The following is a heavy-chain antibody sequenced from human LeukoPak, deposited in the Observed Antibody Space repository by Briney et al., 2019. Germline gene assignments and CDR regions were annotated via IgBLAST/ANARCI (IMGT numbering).Heavy chain of an antibody. CDR2: IYYSGST. D-gene: IGHD3-16*02. V-gene: IGHV4-59*01. Sequence: SETLSLTCTVSGGSISSYYWSWIRQPPGKGLEWIGYIYYSGSTNYNPSLKSRATISVDTSKNQFSLKLSSVTAADTAVYYCARWQAPEYDYIWGSYRSKAFDIWGQGTMVTVSS. J-gene: IGHJ3*02. CDR3: ARWQAPEYDYIWGSYRSKAFDI. CDR1: GGSISSYY.